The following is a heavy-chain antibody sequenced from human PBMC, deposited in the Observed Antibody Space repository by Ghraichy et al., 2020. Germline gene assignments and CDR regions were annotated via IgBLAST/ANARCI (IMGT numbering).Heavy chain of an antibody. J-gene: IGHJ6*02. D-gene: IGHD2-2*01. V-gene: IGHV3-43D*03. Sequence: GESLNISCAASGFTFDDYAMHWVRQAPGKGLEWVSLISWDGGSTYYADSVKGRFTISRDNSKNSLYLQMNSLRAEDTALYYCAKDIGYCSSTSCPSYYYAMDVWGQGTTVTVSS. CDR2: ISWDGGST. CDR1: GFTFDDYA. CDR3: AKDIGYCSSTSCPSYYYAMDV.